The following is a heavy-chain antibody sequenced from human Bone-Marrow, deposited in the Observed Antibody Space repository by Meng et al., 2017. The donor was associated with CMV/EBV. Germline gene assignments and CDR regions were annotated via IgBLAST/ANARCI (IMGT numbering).Heavy chain of an antibody. Sequence: ESLKISWTVSGGSISSYYWSWIRQPPGKGLEWIGYIYYSGSTNYNPSLKSRVTISVDTSKNQFSLKLSSVTAADTAVYYCARQVGDVVVPAAGDAFDIWGQGTMVTVSS. CDR1: GGSISSYY. D-gene: IGHD2-2*01. CDR3: ARQVGDVVVPAAGDAFDI. CDR2: IYYSGST. V-gene: IGHV4-59*08. J-gene: IGHJ3*02.